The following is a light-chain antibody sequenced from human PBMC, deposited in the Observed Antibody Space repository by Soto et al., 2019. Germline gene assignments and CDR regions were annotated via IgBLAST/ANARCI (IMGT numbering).Light chain of an antibody. CDR2: KAS. J-gene: IGKJ1*01. Sequence: IQMTQSPSTLSASVGDRVTITCRASQSISIWLAWYQQKPGKAPKLMIYKASSLESEGPSRFSGRGSGTEFTLTIYSLQPDDSATYYCEQYNSDSTFGQGTKVEIK. V-gene: IGKV1-5*03. CDR1: QSISIW. CDR3: EQYNSDST.